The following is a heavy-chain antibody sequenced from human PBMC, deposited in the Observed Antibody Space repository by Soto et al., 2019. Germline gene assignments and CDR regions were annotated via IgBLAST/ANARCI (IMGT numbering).Heavy chain of an antibody. J-gene: IGHJ6*02. CDR1: GGSFSGYY. D-gene: IGHD2-15*01. CDR2: INHSGST. V-gene: IGHV4-34*01. Sequence: SETLSLTCAVYGGSFSGYYWSWIRQPPGKGLEWIGEINHSGSTNYNPSLKSRVTISVDTSKNQFSLKLSSVTAADTAVYYCARGKGCSGGSCNLNYYGMDVWGQGTTVTVSS. CDR3: ARGKGCSGGSCNLNYYGMDV.